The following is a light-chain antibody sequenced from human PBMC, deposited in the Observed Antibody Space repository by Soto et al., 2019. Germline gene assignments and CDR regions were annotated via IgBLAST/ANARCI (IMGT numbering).Light chain of an antibody. J-gene: IGKJ1*01. CDR1: QSVSSSY. CDR3: QQYGSSPRT. CDR2: GAS. V-gene: IGKV3-20*01. Sequence: EIVLTQSPGTLSLSSGERATLSCRASQSVSSSYLAWYQQKPGQAPGLLIYGASSRATDIPDRFSGSGSGTDFTLTISRLEPEDFAVYYCQQYGSSPRTFGQGTKVEIQ.